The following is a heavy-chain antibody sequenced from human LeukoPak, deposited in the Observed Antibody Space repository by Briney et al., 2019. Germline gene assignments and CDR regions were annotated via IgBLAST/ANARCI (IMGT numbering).Heavy chain of an antibody. CDR3: ARATNFYYYYGMDV. CDR2: INPSGGST. D-gene: IGHD1-26*01. J-gene: IGHJ6*02. V-gene: IGHV1-46*01. CDR1: GYTFTSYY. Sequence: ASVKVSCKASGYTFTSYYMHWVRQAPRQGLEWMGIINPSGGSTSYAQKFRGRVTMTRDTSTSTVYMELSSQTSEDTAVYYCARATNFYYYYGMDVWGQGTTVTVSS.